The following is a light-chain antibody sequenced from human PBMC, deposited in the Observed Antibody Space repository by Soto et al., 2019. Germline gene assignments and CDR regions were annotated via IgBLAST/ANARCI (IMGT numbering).Light chain of an antibody. J-gene: IGKJ4*01. CDR3: QQYRSSTRT. CDR2: GAS. Sequence: DIVLTQSPGTLSLSLGERATLACRTSQSLXSSYLALYGQKLSQGPGLLXDGASSRATGSPDRLSGSGSATDFTLTISRMEPEDFAVYHFQQYRSSTRTFGGGTKVDIK. CDR1: QSLXSSY. V-gene: IGKV3-20*01.